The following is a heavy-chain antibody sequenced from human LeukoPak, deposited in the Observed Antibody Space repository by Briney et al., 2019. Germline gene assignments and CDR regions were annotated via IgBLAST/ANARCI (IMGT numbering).Heavy chain of an antibody. CDR3: AKPRTFYDILTVSFQQ. J-gene: IGHJ1*01. Sequence: PGGSLRLSCAASGFTSSNYGMHWVRQAPGKGLEWVAVISYDGGEQHYGDSVKGRFSISRDDSKSTIYLQMNRLTVEDTALYYCAKPRTFYDILTVSFQQWGQGTWVTVSS. V-gene: IGHV3-30*18. D-gene: IGHD3-9*01. CDR2: ISYDGGEQ. CDR1: GFTSSNYG.